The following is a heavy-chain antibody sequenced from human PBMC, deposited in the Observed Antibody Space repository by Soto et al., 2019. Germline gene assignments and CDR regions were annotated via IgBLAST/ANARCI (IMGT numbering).Heavy chain of an antibody. Sequence: PSETLSLTCAVYGGSFSGYYWSWIRQPPGKGLEWIGEINHSGSTNYNPSLKSRVTISVDTSKNQLSLKLSSVTAADTAVYYCARGWLKGGWFDPWGQGTLVTVSS. D-gene: IGHD5-12*01. CDR1: GGSFSGYY. CDR3: ARGWLKGGWFDP. CDR2: INHSGST. V-gene: IGHV4-34*01. J-gene: IGHJ5*02.